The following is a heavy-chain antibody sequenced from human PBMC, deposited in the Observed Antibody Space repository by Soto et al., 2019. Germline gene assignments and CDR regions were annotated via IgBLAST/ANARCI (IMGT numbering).Heavy chain of an antibody. D-gene: IGHD3-10*01. CDR1: GGSFSGYY. J-gene: IGHJ4*02. CDR2: INHSGST. CDR3: ARARGYYPRAYYFDY. Sequence: ASETLSLTCAVYGGSFSGYYWSWIRQPPGKGLEWIGEINHSGSTNYNPSLKSRVTISVDTSKNQFSLKLSSVTAADTAVYYCARARGYYPRAYYFDYWGQGTLVTVSS. V-gene: IGHV4-34*01.